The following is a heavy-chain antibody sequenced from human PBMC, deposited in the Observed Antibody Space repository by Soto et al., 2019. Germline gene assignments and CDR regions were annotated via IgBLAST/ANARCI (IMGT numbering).Heavy chain of an antibody. V-gene: IGHV3-7*04. Sequence: GGARRLSCSASGFIFSRYWMSWLRQAPGKGLGWVASMNEYGSERYYVDSVKGRFTISRDNAKNSLYLQMNSLRAEDTAVYYCARATGADKEDYWGQGT. CDR1: GFIFSRYW. CDR2: MNEYGSER. J-gene: IGHJ4*02. CDR3: ARATGADKEDY. D-gene: IGHD3-10*01.